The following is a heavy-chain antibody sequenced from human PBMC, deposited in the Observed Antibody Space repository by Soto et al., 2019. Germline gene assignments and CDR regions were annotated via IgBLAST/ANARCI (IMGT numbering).Heavy chain of an antibody. CDR2: IYYSGST. D-gene: IGHD4-17*01. CDR1: GGSVSSGSYY. J-gene: IGHJ2*01. V-gene: IGHV4-61*01. CDR3: ARVPTVTTRWYFDL. Sequence: QVQLQESGPGLVKPSETLSLTCTVSGGSVSSGSYYWSWIRQPPGKGLEWIGYIYYSGSTNYNPSLKSGVTISVDTSKNQFSLRLSSVTAADTAVYYCARVPTVTTRWYFDLWGRGTLVTVSS.